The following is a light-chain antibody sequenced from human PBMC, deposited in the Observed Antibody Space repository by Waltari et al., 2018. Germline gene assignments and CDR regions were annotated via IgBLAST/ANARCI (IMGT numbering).Light chain of an antibody. V-gene: IGKV1-39*01. Sequence: DIQMTQSPSSLSASVGDRVTITCRASQSISSYLNLNQQKPGKAHKLLIYAASSLESGVPSRFSGNGSGTDYTLPISSLQPEDCATYYCPQSYSTPATFGQGAKVEI. CDR3: PQSYSTPAT. CDR2: AAS. J-gene: IGKJ1*01. CDR1: QSISSY.